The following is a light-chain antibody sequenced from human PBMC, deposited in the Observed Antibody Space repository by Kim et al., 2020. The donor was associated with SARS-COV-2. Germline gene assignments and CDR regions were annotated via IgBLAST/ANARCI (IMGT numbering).Light chain of an antibody. Sequence: PGETVTLTCGSSTGAVTSGHYPYWFQQNPGQAPRTLIYHTTNRHSWTPARFSGSLLGGKAALTLSGAQPEDEAEYYCLLFYSGAGIFGGGTQLTVL. V-gene: IGLV7-46*01. CDR3: LLFYSGAGI. CDR2: HTT. CDR1: TGAVTSGHY. J-gene: IGLJ2*01.